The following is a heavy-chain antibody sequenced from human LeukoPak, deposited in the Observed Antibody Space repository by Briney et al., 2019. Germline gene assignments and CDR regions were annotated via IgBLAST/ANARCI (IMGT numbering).Heavy chain of an antibody. D-gene: IGHD2-21*02. Sequence: SQTLSLTCAVSGGSISSGVYCWSWIRQPPGKGLEWIGYIYHRGCTYYNPSLKSRVTISVDSSKNQFTLKLSSVTAADTAVYYCARDPYCGGDCYPGHWYFDLWGRGTLVTVSS. V-gene: IGHV4-30-2*01. CDR1: GGSISSGVYC. CDR2: IYHRGCT. J-gene: IGHJ2*01. CDR3: ARDPYCGGDCYPGHWYFDL.